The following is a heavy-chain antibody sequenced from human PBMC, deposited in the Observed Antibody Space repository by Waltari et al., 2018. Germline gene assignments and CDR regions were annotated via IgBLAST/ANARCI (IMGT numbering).Heavy chain of an antibody. CDR2: IIPIFGTA. CDR3: ATQQWLPEGGAFDI. Sequence: QVQLVQSGAEVKKPGSSVKVSCKASGGTFSSYAISWVRQTPGQGLEWMGGIIPIFGTANYAQKFQGRVTITADKSTSTAYMELSSLRSEDTAVYYCATQQWLPEGGAFDIWGQGTMVTVSS. V-gene: IGHV1-69*14. J-gene: IGHJ3*02. D-gene: IGHD6-19*01. CDR1: GGTFSSYA.